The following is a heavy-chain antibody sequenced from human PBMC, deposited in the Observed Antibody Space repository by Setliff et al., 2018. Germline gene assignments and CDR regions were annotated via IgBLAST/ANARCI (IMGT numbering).Heavy chain of an antibody. V-gene: IGHV3-74*01. CDR3: ASIDWGENFYNMDV. CDR1: GFTFSKYW. Sequence: PGGSLRLSCGAFGFTFSKYWMYWVRQVPGKGLVWVSRISPDGTISNYADSVKGRFTISRDNAKNTLYLQMNSLRGEDTAVYFCASIDWGENFYNMDVWGKGTTVTVSS. D-gene: IGHD7-27*01. J-gene: IGHJ6*03. CDR2: ISPDGTIS.